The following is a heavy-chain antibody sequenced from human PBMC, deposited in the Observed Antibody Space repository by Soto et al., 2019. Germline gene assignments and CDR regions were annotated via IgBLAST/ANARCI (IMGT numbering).Heavy chain of an antibody. CDR1: GFIFSSYW. Sequence: GGSLRLSCAASGFIFSSYWMSWVRQAPGKGLELVANIKQDGSLKYYVDSVKGRFTISRDNAENSLFLHMNSLRAEDAAIYYCVRAIGGSDSHWSQGTLVTVSS. V-gene: IGHV3-7*01. D-gene: IGHD1-26*01. J-gene: IGHJ4*02. CDR2: IKQDGSLK. CDR3: VRAIGGSDSH.